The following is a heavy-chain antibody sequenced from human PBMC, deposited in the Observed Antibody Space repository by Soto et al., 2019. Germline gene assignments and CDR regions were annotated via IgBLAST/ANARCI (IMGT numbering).Heavy chain of an antibody. J-gene: IGHJ4*02. V-gene: IGHV1-69*01. CDR1: GGTFSSYA. CDR2: IIPIFGTA. Sequence: QVQLVQSGAEVKKPGSSVKVSCKASGGTFSSYAISWVRQAPGQGLEWMGGIIPIFGTANYAQKFQGRVTITADEATSTAYMELSSLRFEDTAVYYCARTESPPAGQGEGYYFDYWGQGTLVTVSS. CDR3: ARTESPPAGQGEGYYFDY. D-gene: IGHD2-2*01.